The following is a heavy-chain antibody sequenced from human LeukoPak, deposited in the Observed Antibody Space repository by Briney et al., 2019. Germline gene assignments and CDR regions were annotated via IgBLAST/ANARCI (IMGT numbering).Heavy chain of an antibody. CDR1: GFTFSSYG. CDR2: ITYDGSNK. J-gene: IGHJ5*02. CDR3: AKDGASGSSWYWFDP. Sequence: GGSLRLSCAASGFTFSSYGMHWVRQAPGKGLEWVAVITYDGSNKYYADSVKGRFTISRDNSKNTLYLQMNSLRAEDTAVYYCAKDGASGSSWYWFDPWGQGTLVTVSS. D-gene: IGHD6-13*01. V-gene: IGHV3-30*18.